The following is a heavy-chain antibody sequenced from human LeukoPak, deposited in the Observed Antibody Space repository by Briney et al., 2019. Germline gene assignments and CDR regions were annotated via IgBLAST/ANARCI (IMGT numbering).Heavy chain of an antibody. J-gene: IGHJ4*02. V-gene: IGHV4-4*07. CDR2: IYPSGNT. D-gene: IGHD3-9*01. CDR1: GGSISSYY. CDR3: ARHSYDILIDYYPNFDY. Sequence: TSETLSLTCTVSGGSISSYYWSWIRQPAGKGLEWIGRIYPSGNTNYNPSLKSRVTMSVDTSKNQFSLKLSSVTAADTAVYYCARHSYDILIDYYPNFDYWGQGTLVTVSS.